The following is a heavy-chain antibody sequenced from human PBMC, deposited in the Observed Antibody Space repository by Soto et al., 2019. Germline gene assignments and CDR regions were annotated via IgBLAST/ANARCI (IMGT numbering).Heavy chain of an antibody. CDR2: IWYDGSNK. Sequence: PGGSLRLSCAASGFTFSSYGMHWVRQAPGKGLEWVAVIWYDGSNKYYADSVKGRFTISRDNSKNTLYLQMNSLRAEDTAVYYCARERNDHRYSSSSWEYRDDFDYWGQGTLVTVSS. J-gene: IGHJ4*02. CDR1: GFTFSSYG. V-gene: IGHV3-33*01. D-gene: IGHD6-6*01. CDR3: ARERNDHRYSSSSWEYRDDFDY.